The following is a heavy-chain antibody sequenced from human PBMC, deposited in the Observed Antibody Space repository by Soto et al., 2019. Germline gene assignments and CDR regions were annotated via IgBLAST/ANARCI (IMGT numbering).Heavy chain of an antibody. CDR3: LH. CDR2: INAGNGNT. J-gene: IGHJ1*01. CDR1: GYAFTSSA. V-gene: IGHV1-3*01. D-gene: IGHD3-3*02. Sequence: ASVKVSCKASGYAFTSSAMHWVRQAPGQRLEWMGWINAGNGNTKYSQKFQGRVTITRDTSASAAYMNSIPSEVVSRSLAGDLHWG.